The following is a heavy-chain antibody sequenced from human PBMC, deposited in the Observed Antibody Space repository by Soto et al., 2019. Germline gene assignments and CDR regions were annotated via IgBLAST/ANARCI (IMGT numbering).Heavy chain of an antibody. D-gene: IGHD6-13*01. CDR2: MRQDGSEK. CDR1: GFTLSNYW. J-gene: IGHJ4*02. CDR3: ARGRGII. Sequence: VQLVESGGALVQPGGSLRLSCAASGFTLSNYWMNWVRQAPGKGLEWVSNMRQDGSEKYYVESVKGRFTISRDIAKNSLSLQMNSQRADDTAVYYCARGRGIIWGQGTLVTVSS. V-gene: IGHV3-7*05.